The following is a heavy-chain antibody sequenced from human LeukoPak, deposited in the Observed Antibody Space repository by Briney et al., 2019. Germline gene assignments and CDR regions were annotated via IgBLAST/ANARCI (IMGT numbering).Heavy chain of an antibody. D-gene: IGHD5-18*01. CDR1: GFTFSSYG. J-gene: IGHJ4*02. CDR2: ISYDGSNK. CDR3: AKACGYSYGTDY. V-gene: IGHV3-30*18. Sequence: GSLRLSCAASGFTFSSYGMHWVRQAPGKGLEWVAVISYDGSNKYYADSVKGRFTISRDNSKNTLYLQMNSLRAEDTAVYYCAKACGYSYGTDYWGQGTLITVSS.